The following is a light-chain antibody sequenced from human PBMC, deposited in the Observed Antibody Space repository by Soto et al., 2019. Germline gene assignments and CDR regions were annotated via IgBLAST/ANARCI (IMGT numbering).Light chain of an antibody. V-gene: IGKV3-15*01. CDR3: QQYNNWPRT. J-gene: IGKJ1*01. Sequence: EVVMTQSPDTLSVSPGESATLSCRASQSVSSNLAWYQQKLGQAPRLLIYGASTRATGISARISGSGSGTEFTLTISSLQSEDFAIYYCQQYNNWPRTFGQGTKVDIK. CDR1: QSVSSN. CDR2: GAS.